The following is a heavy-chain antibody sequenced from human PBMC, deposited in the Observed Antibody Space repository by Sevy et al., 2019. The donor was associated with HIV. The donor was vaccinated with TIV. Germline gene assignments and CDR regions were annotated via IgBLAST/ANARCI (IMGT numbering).Heavy chain of an antibody. Sequence: SETLSLTCAVYGGSFSGYYWSWIRQPPGKGLEWIGEINHSGSTNYNPSLKSRVTISVDTSKNQFSLKLSSVTAADTAGTYCARGSFDIWGQGTMVTVSS. CDR1: GGSFSGYY. V-gene: IGHV4-34*01. CDR2: INHSGST. J-gene: IGHJ3*02. CDR3: ARGSFDI.